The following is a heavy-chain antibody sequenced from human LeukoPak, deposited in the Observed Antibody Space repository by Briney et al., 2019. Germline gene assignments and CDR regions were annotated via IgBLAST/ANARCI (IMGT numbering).Heavy chain of an antibody. CDR3: AREFGHNRWYFDY. J-gene: IGHJ4*02. CDR1: GFTFRTYS. CDR2: VSADGRTQ. D-gene: IGHD5-24*01. V-gene: IGHV3-30*03. Sequence: GGSLRLSCAASGFTFRTYSIHWVRRAPGKGLEWVTVVSADGRTQLYSDSVKGRFTISRDNSLNTLHLQMNSLRTEDTAVYYCAREFGHNRWYFDYWGQGALVTVSS.